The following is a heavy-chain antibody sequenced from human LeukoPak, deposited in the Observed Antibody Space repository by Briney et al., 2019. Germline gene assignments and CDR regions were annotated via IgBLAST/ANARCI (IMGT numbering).Heavy chain of an antibody. D-gene: IGHD5-12*01. V-gene: IGHV3-30*04. CDR3: ARDIVATIGGGHFDY. Sequence: PGRALRLSCAASGFTFSSYAMHGVRQAPGKGVEWVAVISYDGSNKYYADSVKGRFTISRDNSKNTLYLQMNSLRAEDTAVYYCARDIVATIGGGHFDYWGQGTLVTVSS. CDR1: GFTFSSYA. J-gene: IGHJ4*02. CDR2: ISYDGSNK.